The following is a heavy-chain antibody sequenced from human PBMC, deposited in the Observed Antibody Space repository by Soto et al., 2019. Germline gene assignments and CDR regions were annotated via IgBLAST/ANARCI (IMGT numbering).Heavy chain of an antibody. CDR2: INHSGST. J-gene: IGHJ5*02. V-gene: IGHV4-34*01. D-gene: IGHD1-26*01. CDR1: GGSFSGYY. Sequence: VTLSLTCAVYGGSFSGYYWSWIRQPPGKGLEWIGEINHSGSTNYNPSLKSRVTISVDTSKNQFSLKLSSVTAADTAVYYCARSRGGRWLQSVGYNGFDPWGQGTMVTVAS. CDR3: ARSRGGRWLQSVGYNGFDP.